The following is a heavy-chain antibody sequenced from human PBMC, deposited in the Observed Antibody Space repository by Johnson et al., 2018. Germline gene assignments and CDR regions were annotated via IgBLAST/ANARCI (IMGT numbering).Heavy chain of an antibody. V-gene: IGHV1-69*01. CDR3: GTFDSSGYLVDY. J-gene: IGHJ4*02. CDR2: IVPSFGTP. D-gene: IGHD3-22*01. CDR1: GGTFSDDA. Sequence: QVQLVESGAEVRKPGSSVRVSCKASGGTFSDDAISWVRQAPGHGLEWMGGIVPSFGTPNYAQKFQGRGMRSADESTKTAYMELSSPRSEDTAVYYCGTFDSSGYLVDYWGQGTLVTVSS.